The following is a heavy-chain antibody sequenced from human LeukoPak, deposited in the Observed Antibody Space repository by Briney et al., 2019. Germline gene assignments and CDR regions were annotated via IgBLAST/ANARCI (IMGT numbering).Heavy chain of an antibody. CDR2: INPSGGST. CDR1: GYTFTSYY. CDR3: ARDTLSGNAFHI. V-gene: IGHV1-46*01. D-gene: IGHD3-3*01. Sequence: ASVKVSCKASGYTFTSYYMHWVRQAPGQGLEWMGIINPSGGSTSYAQKFQGRVTMTRDMSTSTVYMELSSLRSEDTAVYYCARDTLSGNAFHIWGQGTLVTVSS. J-gene: IGHJ3*02.